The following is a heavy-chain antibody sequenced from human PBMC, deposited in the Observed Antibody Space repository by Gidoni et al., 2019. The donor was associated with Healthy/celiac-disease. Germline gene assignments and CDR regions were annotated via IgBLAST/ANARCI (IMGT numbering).Heavy chain of an antibody. CDR3: ARDPPRFLDMSGV. D-gene: IGHD3-3*01. CDR2: IYSGGST. Sequence: EVQLVESGGGLIQPGGSLRLSCAASGFTVSRNYMSWVRQAPGKGLEWVSVIYSGGSTYYADSVKGRFTISRDNSKNTLYLQMNSLRAEDTAVYYCARDPPRFLDMSGVWGQGTTVTVSS. CDR1: GFTVSRNY. J-gene: IGHJ6*02. V-gene: IGHV3-53*01.